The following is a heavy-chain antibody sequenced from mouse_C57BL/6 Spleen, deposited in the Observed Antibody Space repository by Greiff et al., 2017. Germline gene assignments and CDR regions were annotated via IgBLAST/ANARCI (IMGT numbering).Heavy chain of an antibody. CDR3: ARSDYSNRGYYFDY. CDR2: IYPRDGST. D-gene: IGHD2-5*01. V-gene: IGHV1-85*01. J-gene: IGHJ2*01. Sequence: VQLQQSGPELVKPGASVKLSCKASGYTFTSYDINWVKQRPGQGLAWIGWIYPRDGSTKYNEKCKGKATLTVDTSSSTAYMELNSLTSEDSAVYFCARSDYSNRGYYFDYWGQGTTLTVSS. CDR1: GYTFTSYD.